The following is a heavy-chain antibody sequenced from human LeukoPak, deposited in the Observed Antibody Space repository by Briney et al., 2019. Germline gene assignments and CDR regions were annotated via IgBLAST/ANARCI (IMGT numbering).Heavy chain of an antibody. Sequence: GGSLRLSCAASGFTFSTYEMNWGRQAPGKGLEWVSYIGSSNTIYYADSVKGRFTISRDNAKTSLYLQMNSLRAEDTAVYYCAREGRSGYDLTGYYGMDVWGKGTTVTVSS. V-gene: IGHV3-48*03. CDR3: AREGRSGYDLTGYYGMDV. CDR2: IGSSNTI. CDR1: GFTFSTYE. D-gene: IGHD5-12*01. J-gene: IGHJ6*04.